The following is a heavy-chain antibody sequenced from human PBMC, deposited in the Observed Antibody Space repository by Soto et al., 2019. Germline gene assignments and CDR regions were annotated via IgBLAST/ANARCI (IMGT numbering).Heavy chain of an antibody. D-gene: IGHD6-6*01. CDR1: GFTFSSYA. Sequence: GGSLRLSCAASGFTFSSYAMSWVRRAPGKGLEWVAVISYDGSNKYYADSVKGRFTISRDNSKNTLYLQMNSLRAEDTAVYYCAKEGTQLGSFDYWGQGTLVTVSS. CDR2: ISYDGSNK. J-gene: IGHJ4*02. CDR3: AKEGTQLGSFDY. V-gene: IGHV3-30*18.